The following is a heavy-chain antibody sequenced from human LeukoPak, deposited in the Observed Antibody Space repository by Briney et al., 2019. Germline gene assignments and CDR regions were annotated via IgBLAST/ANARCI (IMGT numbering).Heavy chain of an antibody. Sequence: GGSLRLSCAASGFTFSSYWMSWVRQAPGKGLEWVSGIGGSGAGAYYADSVKGRFTISRDNSKNTLYLHMNSLRADDTAVYYCAKTPGGSYEYWGQGTLVTVSS. CDR2: IGGSGAGA. V-gene: IGHV3-23*01. CDR1: GFTFSSYW. CDR3: AKTPGGSYEY. D-gene: IGHD1-26*01. J-gene: IGHJ4*02.